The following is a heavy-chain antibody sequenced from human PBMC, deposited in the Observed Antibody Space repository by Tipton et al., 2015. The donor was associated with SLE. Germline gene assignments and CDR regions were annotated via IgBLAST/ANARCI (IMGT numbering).Heavy chain of an antibody. CDR3: ARECIAAAGRDYYYYMDV. Sequence: TLSLTCTVSGGSISSGGYYWSWIRQHPGKGLEWIGYIYYSGSTYYNPSLKSRVTISVDTSKNQFSLKLSSVTAADTAVYYYARECIAAAGRDYYYYMDVWGKGTTVTVSS. J-gene: IGHJ6*03. V-gene: IGHV4-31*03. CDR2: IYYSGST. D-gene: IGHD6-13*01. CDR1: GGSISSGGYY.